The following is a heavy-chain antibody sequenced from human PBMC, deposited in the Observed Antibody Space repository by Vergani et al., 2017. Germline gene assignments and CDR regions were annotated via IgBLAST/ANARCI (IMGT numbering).Heavy chain of an antibody. CDR2: ISAYNGNT. CDR1: GYTFTSYG. V-gene: IGHV1-18*01. J-gene: IGHJ5*02. D-gene: IGHD1-1*01. Sequence: QVQLVQSGAEVKKPGASVKVSCKASGYTFTSYGISWVRQAPGQGLEWMGWISAYNGNTNYAQKVQGRVTMTTDTATSTAWMELRSLRSDDAAVYYCARRGLTRVRHWFDPWGGGSGVRVSS. CDR3: ARRGLTRVRHWFDP.